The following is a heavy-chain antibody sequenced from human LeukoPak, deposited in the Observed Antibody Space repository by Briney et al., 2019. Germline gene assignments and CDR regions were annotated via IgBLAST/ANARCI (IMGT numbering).Heavy chain of an antibody. V-gene: IGHV3-15*01. D-gene: IGHD1-26*01. CDR3: TTDPSDSGSYFLKDYYYYMDV. CDR1: GFTFSNAW. J-gene: IGHJ6*03. Sequence: GGSLRLSCAASGFTFSNAWMSWVRQAPGKGLEWVGRIKSKTDGGTTDYAAPVKGRFTISRDDSKNTLYLQMNSLKTEDTAVYYCTTDPSDSGSYFLKDYYYYMDVWGKGTTVTVSS. CDR2: IKSKTDGGTT.